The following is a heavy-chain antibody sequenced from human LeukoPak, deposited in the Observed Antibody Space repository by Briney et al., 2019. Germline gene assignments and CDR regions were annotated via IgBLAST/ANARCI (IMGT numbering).Heavy chain of an antibody. D-gene: IGHD3-9*01. CDR1: GFIFSNYA. J-gene: IGHJ4*02. V-gene: IGHV3-23*01. Sequence: PGASLRLSGAASGFIFSNYAMSWVRQAPGKGLEWVSAITGSGDSTYYADSVKGRFTISRDNSKNTLYLQVNSLRAEDTAVYYCAKWGDYDILTGYYDSDYWGQGILVTVSS. CDR3: AKWGDYDILTGYYDSDY. CDR2: ITGSGDST.